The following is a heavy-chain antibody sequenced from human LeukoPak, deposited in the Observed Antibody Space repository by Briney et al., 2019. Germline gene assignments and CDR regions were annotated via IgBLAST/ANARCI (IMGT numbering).Heavy chain of an antibody. J-gene: IGHJ5*02. Sequence: GGSLRLSCAASGIIITSYWMSWVRQTPGKGLEWVANIKQDGSEKNYVDSVKGRFTIFRDNARYSLYLQMNSLRAEDTAVYYCASHSYGYNHWGQGTLVIVSS. D-gene: IGHD3-16*01. V-gene: IGHV3-7*01. CDR1: GIIITSYW. CDR3: ASHSYGYNH. CDR2: IKQDGSEK.